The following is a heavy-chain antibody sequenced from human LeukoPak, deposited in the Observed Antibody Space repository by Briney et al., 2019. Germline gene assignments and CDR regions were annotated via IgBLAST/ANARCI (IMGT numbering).Heavy chain of an antibody. D-gene: IGHD3-22*01. CDR3: AKGPNYDSSGY. Sequence: GGSLRLSCAASGFTFSSYAMSWVRQAPGKGLEWVSTISGSGGSTYYADSVKGRFTISRDNSKKTLYLQMNSLRAEDTAVYYCAKGPNYDSSGYWGQGTLVTVSS. CDR2: ISGSGGST. V-gene: IGHV3-23*01. J-gene: IGHJ4*02. CDR1: GFTFSSYA.